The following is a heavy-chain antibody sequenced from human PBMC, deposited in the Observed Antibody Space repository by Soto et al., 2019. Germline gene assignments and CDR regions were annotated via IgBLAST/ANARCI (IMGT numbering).Heavy chain of an antibody. J-gene: IGHJ6*02. D-gene: IGHD3-3*01. CDR3: ASPTREWLPPARDYYYGMDV. Sequence: QVQLVQSGPEVKKPGSSVKVSCKASGGTFSSYAISWVRQAPGQGLEWMGGIIPIFGTANYAQKFQGRVTITADKSTSTAYMELSSLRSEDTAVYYCASPTREWLPPARDYYYGMDVWGQGTTVTVSS. V-gene: IGHV1-69*06. CDR2: IIPIFGTA. CDR1: GGTFSSYA.